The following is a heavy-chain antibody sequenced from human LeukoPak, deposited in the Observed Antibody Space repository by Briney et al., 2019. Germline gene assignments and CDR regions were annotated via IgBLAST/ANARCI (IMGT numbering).Heavy chain of an antibody. V-gene: IGHV1-8*03. Sequence: ASVNVSCKPSGYTFTNFDINWVRQASGHGLEWMGWMNPNSGNTGYAQKFQGRVTTTRNTSISTAYMELSSLRSEDTAVYYCARAPSWNYNRYYYYYVDVWGRGTTVTVSS. D-gene: IGHD1-7*01. CDR2: MNPNSGNT. CDR1: GYTFTNFD. J-gene: IGHJ6*03. CDR3: ARAPSWNYNRYYYYYVDV.